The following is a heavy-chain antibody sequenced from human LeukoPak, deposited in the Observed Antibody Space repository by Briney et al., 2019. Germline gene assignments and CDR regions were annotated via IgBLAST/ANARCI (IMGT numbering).Heavy chain of an antibody. D-gene: IGHD2-2*01. CDR1: GGSISSSSYY. V-gene: IGHV4-61*01. CDR2: IYYSGST. Sequence: PSETLSLTCTVSGGSISSSSYYWSWIRQPPGKGLEWIGYIYYSGSTNYNPSLKSRVTISVDTSKNQFSLKLSSVTAADTAVYYCARAIVVVPAAIWFDPWGQGTLVTVSS. J-gene: IGHJ5*02. CDR3: ARAIVVVPAAIWFDP.